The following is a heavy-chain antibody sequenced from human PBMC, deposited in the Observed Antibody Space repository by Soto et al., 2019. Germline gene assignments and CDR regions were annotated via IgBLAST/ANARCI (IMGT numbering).Heavy chain of an antibody. J-gene: IGHJ6*02. CDR2: INHGGST. V-gene: IGHV4-34*01. D-gene: IGHD6-19*01. CDR1: GGSFSGYY. CDR3: AGGGWSYGMAV. Sequence: PSETLSLTCAVYGGSFSGYYWSWIRQPPGKGLEWIGEINHGGSTNYNPSLKSRVTISVDTSKNQFSLKLSSVTAADTAVYYCAGGGWSYGMAVRGQGTTVTVSS.